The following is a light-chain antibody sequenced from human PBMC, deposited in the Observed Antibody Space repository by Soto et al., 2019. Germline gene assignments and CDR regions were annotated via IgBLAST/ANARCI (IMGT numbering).Light chain of an antibody. CDR1: QSISTH. V-gene: IGKV1-39*01. Sequence: DIQMTQSPSSLSASAVDRVSITCRASQSISTHLSWYQQKPGQAPKLLIYAASSLQSWVPSRFTGSGSGTDFTLTISSLQPEDFATYYCQQSYTSWWTFGQGTKVDIK. CDR3: QQSYTSWWT. CDR2: AAS. J-gene: IGKJ1*01.